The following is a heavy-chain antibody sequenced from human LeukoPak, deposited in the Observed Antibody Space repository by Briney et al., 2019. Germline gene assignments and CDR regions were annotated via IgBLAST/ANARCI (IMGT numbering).Heavy chain of an antibody. D-gene: IGHD4-11*01. CDR1: GFTFSSFW. J-gene: IGHJ4*02. CDR3: AYYDYSNY. Sequence: GGSLRLSCSASGFTFSSFWMHWVRQAPGKGLEWVSAISGSGGSTYYADSVKGRFTISRDNSKNTLYLQMNSLRAEDTAVYYCAYYDYSNYWGQGTLVTVSS. V-gene: IGHV3-23*01. CDR2: ISGSGGST.